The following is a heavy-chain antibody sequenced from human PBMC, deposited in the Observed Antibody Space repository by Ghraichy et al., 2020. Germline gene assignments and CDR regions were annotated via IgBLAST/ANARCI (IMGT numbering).Heavy chain of an antibody. CDR2: IYKDGDT. Sequence: GGSLRLSCAVSGLPLNNNHINWVRKAPGKGLEWVSFIYKDGDTSYADSVKGRFTISRDRAKNTVYLQMDSLRDEDTAKYYVAGSLSGLDSGDHWGQGTLVTVSS. J-gene: IGHJ4*02. V-gene: IGHV3-53*01. CDR1: GLPLNNNH. CDR3: AGSLSGLDSGDH. D-gene: IGHD6-19*01.